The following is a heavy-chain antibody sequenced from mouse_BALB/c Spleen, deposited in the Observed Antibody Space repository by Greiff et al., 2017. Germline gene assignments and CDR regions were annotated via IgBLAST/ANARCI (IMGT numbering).Heavy chain of an antibody. CDR3: ARQGGRSYYYGRSYDLDY. V-gene: IGHV5-12-1*01. J-gene: IGHJ2*01. CDR1: GFAFSSYD. D-gene: IGHD1-1*01. CDR2: ISSGGGSP. Sequence: EVQRVESGGGLVKPGGSLKLSCAASGFAFSSYDMSWVRQTPEKRLEWVAYISSGGGSPYYPDTVKGRFTISRDNSKNTLYLQMSSLKSEDTAMYYCARQGGRSYYYGRSYDLDYWGQGTTLTVSS.